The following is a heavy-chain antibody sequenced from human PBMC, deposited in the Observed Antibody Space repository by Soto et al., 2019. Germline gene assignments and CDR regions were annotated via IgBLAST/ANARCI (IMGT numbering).Heavy chain of an antibody. D-gene: IGHD3-9*01. CDR3: AKPYYEILTGYSPFDS. CDR2: ISGSGGST. V-gene: IGHV3-23*01. Sequence: EVQLLESGGGFVPPGGYLSLSCAASGFYFSHYAMSWVRQAPGRGLEWVSAISGSGGSTYYSGSVKGRFTISRDKSKNTLSLQVNSLNAEDTALYYCAKPYYEILTGYSPFDSWGQGTLGTVSS. CDR1: GFYFSHYA. J-gene: IGHJ4*02.